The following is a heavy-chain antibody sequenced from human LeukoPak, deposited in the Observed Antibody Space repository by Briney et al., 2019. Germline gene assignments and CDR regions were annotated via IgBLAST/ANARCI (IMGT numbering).Heavy chain of an antibody. J-gene: IGHJ4*02. CDR2: IYYSGST. D-gene: IGHD3-9*01. Sequence: SETLSLTCTVSGGSISSYYWSWIRQPPGKGLEWIGYIYYSGSTNYNPSLKSRVTISVDTSKNQFSLKLSSVTAADTAVYYCARYRHDILTGYHYYFDYWGQGTLVTVSS. CDR1: GGSISSYY. V-gene: IGHV4-59*01. CDR3: ARYRHDILTGYHYYFDY.